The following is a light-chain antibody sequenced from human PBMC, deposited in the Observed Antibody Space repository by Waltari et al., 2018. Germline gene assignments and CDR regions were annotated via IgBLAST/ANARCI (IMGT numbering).Light chain of an antibody. CDR1: QSVTSSY. J-gene: IGKJ4*01. Sequence: EIVLTQSPGTLSLSPGERATLSCRASQSVTSSYLAWYQQKPGQAPRLLMYGASSRATGIPDRFSGSGSGTDFTLTISRLEPEDFAVYYCQQYGSSPPLTFGGGTKVEIE. V-gene: IGKV3-20*01. CDR3: QQYGSSPPLT. CDR2: GAS.